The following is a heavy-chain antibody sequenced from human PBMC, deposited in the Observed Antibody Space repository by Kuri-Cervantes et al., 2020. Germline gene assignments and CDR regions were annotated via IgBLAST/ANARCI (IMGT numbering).Heavy chain of an antibody. J-gene: IGHJ3*02. Sequence: GGSLRLSCAASGFTFSSYAMSWVRQAPGKGLEWVSAISGCGGSTYYADSVKGRFTISRDNSKNTLYLQMNSLRAEDTAVYYCAKDLYSGSYHSDAFDIWGQGTMVTV. CDR3: AKDLYSGSYHSDAFDI. CDR2: ISGCGGST. D-gene: IGHD1-26*01. V-gene: IGHV3-23*01. CDR1: GFTFSSYA.